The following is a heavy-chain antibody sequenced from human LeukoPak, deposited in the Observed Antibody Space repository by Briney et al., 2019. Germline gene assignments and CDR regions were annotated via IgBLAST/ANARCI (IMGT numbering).Heavy chain of an antibody. CDR2: ISGSGGST. J-gene: IGHJ4*02. V-gene: IGHV3-23*01. CDR3: AKDDYSIVGALNDY. Sequence: GGSLRLSCAASGFTFSSYAMSWVRQAPGKGLEWVSAISGSGGSTYYADSVKGRFTISRDNSKNTLYLQMNSLRAEDTAVYYCAKDDYSIVGALNDYWGQGTLVTVSS. CDR1: GFTFSSYA. D-gene: IGHD1-26*01.